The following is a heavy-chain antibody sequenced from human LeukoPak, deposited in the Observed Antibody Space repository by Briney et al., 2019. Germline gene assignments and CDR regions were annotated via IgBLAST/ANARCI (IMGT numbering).Heavy chain of an antibody. D-gene: IGHD3-3*01. CDR1: GGSISSHY. J-gene: IGHJ5*02. CDR3: ARGHYGFWSGYYLNWFDR. Sequence: SETLSLTCTVSGGSISSHYWSWIQQPPGKGLEWIGYIYYSGSTNYNPSLKSRVTISVDTSKNQFSLKLSSVTAADTAVYYCARGHYGFWSGYYLNWFDRWGQGTPVTAS. V-gene: IGHV4-59*11. CDR2: IYYSGST.